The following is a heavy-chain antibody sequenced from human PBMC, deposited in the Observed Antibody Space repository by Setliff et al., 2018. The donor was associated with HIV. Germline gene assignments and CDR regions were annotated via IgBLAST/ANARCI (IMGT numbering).Heavy chain of an antibody. CDR2: IIPIFGTA. D-gene: IGHD6-19*01. CDR3: ARVGPWYYKSSGWVDAFDI. Sequence: SVKVSCKASGDTFSNYAISWVRQAPGQGLEWMGGIIPIFGTASHAQKFQGRVTITTDESTTTTYMALSSLRTDDTAVYYCARVGPWYYKSSGWVDAFDIWGQGTMVTVSS. V-gene: IGHV1-69*05. J-gene: IGHJ3*02. CDR1: GDTFSNYA.